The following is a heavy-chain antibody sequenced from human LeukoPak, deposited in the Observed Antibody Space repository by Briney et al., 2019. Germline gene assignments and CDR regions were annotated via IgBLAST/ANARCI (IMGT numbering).Heavy chain of an antibody. D-gene: IGHD5-12*01. J-gene: IGHJ4*02. Sequence: GGSLRLSCAASGFTVSGNYMTWVRQAPGKGLEWVSVIYSGGSTYYADSVKGRFTISRGNSKNTLYLQMDSLKAEDSAVYYCARMGGYSGYATHWGQGTLVTVSS. CDR2: IYSGGST. V-gene: IGHV3-66*01. CDR3: ARMGGYSGYATH. CDR1: GFTVSGNY.